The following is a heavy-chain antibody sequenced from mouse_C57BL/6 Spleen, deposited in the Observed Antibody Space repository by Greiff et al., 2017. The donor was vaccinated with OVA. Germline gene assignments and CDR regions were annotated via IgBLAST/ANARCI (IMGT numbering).Heavy chain of an antibody. CDR1: GYTFTSYW. CDR2: IYPGSSDT. CDR3: TRPIYGYDDQGYAMDY. V-gene: IGHV1-5*01. Sequence: VQLQQSGTVLARPGASVKMSCKTSGYTFTSYWMHWVQQRPGQGLEWIGAIYPGSSDTSYNQKFKGKANLTAVTSASTAYMELSSLTNEDSAVYYGTRPIYGYDDQGYAMDYWGQGTSVTVSS. J-gene: IGHJ4*01. D-gene: IGHD2-2*01.